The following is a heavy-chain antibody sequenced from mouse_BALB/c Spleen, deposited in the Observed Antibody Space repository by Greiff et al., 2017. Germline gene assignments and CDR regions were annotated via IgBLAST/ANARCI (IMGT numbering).Heavy chain of an antibody. Sequence: VQLQQSGAELVKPGASVKLSCTASGFNIKDTYMHWVKQRPEQGLEWIGRIDPANGNTKYDPKFQGKATITADTSSNTAYLQLSSLTSEDTSVYYCARGGLPYAMDYWGQGTSVTVSS. CDR2: IDPANGNT. CDR1: GFNIKDTY. V-gene: IGHV14-3*02. D-gene: IGHD3-3*01. CDR3: ARGGLPYAMDY. J-gene: IGHJ4*01.